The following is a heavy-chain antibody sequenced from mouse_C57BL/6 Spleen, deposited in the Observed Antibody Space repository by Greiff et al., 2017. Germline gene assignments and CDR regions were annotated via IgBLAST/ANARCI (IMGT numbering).Heavy chain of an antibody. CDR2: IDPSDSYT. CDR3: ARYYYYGSSDY. V-gene: IGHV1-50*01. J-gene: IGHJ2*01. Sequence: QVQLQQPGAELVKPGASVKLSCKASSYTFTSYWMQWVKQRPGQGLEWIGEIDPSDSYTNYNQKFKGKATLTVDTSSSTAYMQLSSLTSEDSAVYYCARYYYYGSSDYWGQGTTLTVSS. D-gene: IGHD1-1*01. CDR1: SYTFTSYW.